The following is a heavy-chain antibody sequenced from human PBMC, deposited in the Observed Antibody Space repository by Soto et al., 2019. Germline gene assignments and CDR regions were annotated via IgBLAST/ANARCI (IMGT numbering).Heavy chain of an antibody. Sequence: SETLSLTCTVSGVSVSSGSYYWSWIRQPPGKGLEWIGYIYYSGNTNYNPSLKSRVTISVDTSKNQFSLKMSSVTAADTAVYYCARTVVVVAARTYYYYGMDVWGQGTTVTVSS. V-gene: IGHV4-61*01. CDR2: IYYSGNT. CDR3: ARTVVVVAARTYYYYGMDV. D-gene: IGHD2-15*01. CDR1: GVSVSSGSYY. J-gene: IGHJ6*02.